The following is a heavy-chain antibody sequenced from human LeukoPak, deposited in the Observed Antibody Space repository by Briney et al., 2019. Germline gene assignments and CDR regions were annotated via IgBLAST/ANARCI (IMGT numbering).Heavy chain of an antibody. J-gene: IGHJ3*02. CDR3: AKDSRSPYSYYDSSGYSDAFDI. V-gene: IGHV3-20*04. D-gene: IGHD3-22*01. CDR2: INWNGGST. Sequence: PGGSLRLSCAASGFTFDDFVMSWVRQAPGKGLEWVSGINWNGGSTGYADSVKGRFTISRDNAKNSLYLQMNSLRAEDTALYYCAKDSRSPYSYYDSSGYSDAFDIWGQGTMVTVSS. CDR1: GFTFDDFV.